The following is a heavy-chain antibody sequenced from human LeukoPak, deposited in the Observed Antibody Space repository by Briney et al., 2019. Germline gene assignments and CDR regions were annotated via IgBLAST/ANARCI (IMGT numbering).Heavy chain of an antibody. V-gene: IGHV3-48*01. CDR3: ARDHNYAFDN. CDR1: GFPFIEYN. D-gene: IGHD1-1*01. J-gene: IGHJ4*02. CDR2: IGIDSGNT. Sequence: QSWGSLRLPCTASGFPFIEYNMNWVRQVPGKGLEWIAYIGIDSGNTKYADSARGRFTISTDKAKNSLYLQMNSLRVEDTAVYYCARDHNYAFDNWGQGTLVSVAS.